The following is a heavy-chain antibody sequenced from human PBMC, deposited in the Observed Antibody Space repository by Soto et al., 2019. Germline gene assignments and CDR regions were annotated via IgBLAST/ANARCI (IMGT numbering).Heavy chain of an antibody. CDR1: GGSISSGGYY. J-gene: IGHJ6*02. Sequence: PSETLSLTCTVSGGSISSGGYYWSWIRQHPGKGLEWIGYIYYSGSTYYNPSLKSRVTISVDTSKNQFSLKLSSVTAADTAVYYCARDRHDGYYYYYYYGMDVWGQGTTVTVSS. CDR3: ARDRHDGYYYYYYYGMDV. CDR2: IYYSGST. V-gene: IGHV4-31*03. D-gene: IGHD3-22*01.